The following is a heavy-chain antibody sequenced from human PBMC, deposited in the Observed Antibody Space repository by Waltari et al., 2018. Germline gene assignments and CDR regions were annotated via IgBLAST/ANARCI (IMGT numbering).Heavy chain of an antibody. CDR3: ASTHYYDSSGYDY. CDR2: IDSGGST. D-gene: IGHD3-22*01. CDR1: GFTVRSNY. V-gene: IGHV3-53*01. J-gene: IGHJ4*02. Sequence: EVQLVESGGGLIQPGGSLRLSCAASGFTVRSNYMSWVRQAPGKGVEWVSGIDSGGSTYYADSVKGRFTISRDNSKNTLYLQMNSLRAEDTAVYYCASTHYYDSSGYDYWGQGTLVTVSS.